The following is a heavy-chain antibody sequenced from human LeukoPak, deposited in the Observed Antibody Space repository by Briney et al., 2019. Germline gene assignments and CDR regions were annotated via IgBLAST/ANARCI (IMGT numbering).Heavy chain of an antibody. Sequence: GSSLRLSSAASGCTSSTNVMSWVRQAPARELQWFSAISGSGGSTHYADSVKGRFTISRDNSKNTLYLQMNSLGADDSAVYYCAKGNWRYFDYWGQGTLVTVSS. CDR3: AKGNWRYFDY. J-gene: IGHJ4*02. CDR2: ISGSGGST. CDR1: GCTSSTNV. D-gene: IGHD1-1*01. V-gene: IGHV3-23*01.